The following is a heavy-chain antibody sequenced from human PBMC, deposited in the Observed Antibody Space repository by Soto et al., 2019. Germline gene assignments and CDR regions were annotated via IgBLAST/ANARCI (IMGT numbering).Heavy chain of an antibody. CDR2: VSASGLNT. D-gene: IGHD5-18*01. CDR1: GFTFSTYA. J-gene: IGHJ4*02. V-gene: IGHV3-23*01. Sequence: EVQLLESGGKLVQPGGSLTLSCAASGFTFSTYAMAWVRQAPGKGLEWVSGVSASGLNTDYADPVKGRFYISRDNSKKTVSLHTNSLRAADTVLYYCAKDRPRGTSGYFIDYWGQGTPVTVSS. CDR3: AKDRPRGTSGYFIDY.